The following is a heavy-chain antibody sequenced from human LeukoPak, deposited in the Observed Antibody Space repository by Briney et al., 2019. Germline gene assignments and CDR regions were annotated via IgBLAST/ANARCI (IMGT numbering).Heavy chain of an antibody. CDR3: ARRYPLYYYGSGSYPFDY. V-gene: IGHV4-34*01. J-gene: IGHJ4*02. D-gene: IGHD3-10*01. CDR1: GFTFSSYA. Sequence: GSLRLSCAASGFTFSSYAMSWIRQPPGKGLEWIGEINHSGSTNYNPSLKSRVTISVDTSKNQFSLKLSAVTAADTAVYYCARRYPLYYYGSGSYPFDYWGQGTLVTVSS. CDR2: INHSGST.